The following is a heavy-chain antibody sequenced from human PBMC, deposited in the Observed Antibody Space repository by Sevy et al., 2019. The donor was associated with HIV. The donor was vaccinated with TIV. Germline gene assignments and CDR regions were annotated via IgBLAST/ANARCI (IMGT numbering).Heavy chain of an antibody. D-gene: IGHD4-17*01. J-gene: IGHJ4*02. Sequence: GWSLRLSCVASEFIFSSYSMNWVRQAPGKGLEWVAYINSGSNTKYYADSVKGRFTISRDNAKNSLNLQMNSLRDEDTAVYYCARDMDYGVIGDYWGQGTLVTVSS. CDR2: INSGSNTK. CDR1: EFIFSSYS. V-gene: IGHV3-48*02. CDR3: ARDMDYGVIGDY.